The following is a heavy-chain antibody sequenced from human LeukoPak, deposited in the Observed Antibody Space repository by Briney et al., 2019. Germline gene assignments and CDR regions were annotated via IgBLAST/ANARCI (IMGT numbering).Heavy chain of an antibody. J-gene: IGHJ4*02. CDR1: GGSISSGDYY. CDR3: ARVGTAIAEYFDY. V-gene: IGHV4-30-4*08. Sequence: KTSQTLSLTCTVSGGSISSGDYYWSWIRQPPGKGLEWIGYIYYSGSTYYNPSLKSRVTISVDTSKSQFSLKLSSVTAADTAVYYCARVGTAIAEYFDYWGQGTLVTVSS. D-gene: IGHD5-18*01. CDR2: IYYSGST.